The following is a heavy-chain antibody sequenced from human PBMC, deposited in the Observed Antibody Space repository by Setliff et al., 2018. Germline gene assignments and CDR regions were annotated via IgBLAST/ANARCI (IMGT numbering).Heavy chain of an antibody. V-gene: IGHV4-4*07. Sequence: PSETLSLTCTVSGGSISSCYWSWIRQPAGKGLEWIGQIYTTVSANSVSTNYNPSLKSRVTISADTSKNQFSLKLRSVTAADTAVYYCARGGTFRYFDFWGQGAPVTVSS. CDR3: ARGGTFRYFDF. CDR1: GGSISSCY. CDR2: IYTTVSANSVST. J-gene: IGHJ4*02. D-gene: IGHD5-12*01.